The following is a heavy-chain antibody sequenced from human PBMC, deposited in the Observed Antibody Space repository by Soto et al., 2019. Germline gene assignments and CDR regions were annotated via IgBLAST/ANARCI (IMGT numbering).Heavy chain of an antibody. V-gene: IGHV6-1*01. CDR1: GDSVSSNSAA. D-gene: IGHD5-18*01. CDR3: ARSVSGYSYGYRYYYYYGMDV. Sequence: PSQTLSXTCAISGDSVSSNSAAWNWIRQSPSRGLEWLGRTYYRSKWYNDYAVSVKSRITINPDTSKNQFSLQLNSVTPEDTAVYYCARSVSGYSYGYRYYYYYGMDVWGQGTTVTVSS. J-gene: IGHJ6*02. CDR2: TYYRSKWYN.